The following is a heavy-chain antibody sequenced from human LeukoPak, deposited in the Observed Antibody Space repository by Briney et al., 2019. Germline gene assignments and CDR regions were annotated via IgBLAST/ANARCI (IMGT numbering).Heavy chain of an antibody. J-gene: IGHJ4*02. CDR2: FDPEDGET. D-gene: IGHD1-26*01. CDR3: ATVTGRMGATDFDY. CDR1: GYTLTELS. Sequence: ASVKVSCKVSGYTLTELSIHWVRQAPGKGLEWMGGFDPEDGETIYAQKFQGRVTMTEDTSTDTAYMELSSLRSEDTVVYYCATVTGRMGATDFDYWGQGTLVTVSS. V-gene: IGHV1-24*01.